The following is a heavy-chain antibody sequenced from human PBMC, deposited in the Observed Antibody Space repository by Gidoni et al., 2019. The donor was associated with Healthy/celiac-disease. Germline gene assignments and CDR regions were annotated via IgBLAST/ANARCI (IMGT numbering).Heavy chain of an antibody. J-gene: IGHJ6*02. Sequence: QVQLQQWGAGLLKPSQTLSLTCAVYAGSFRGYSLSWTCQPPGKGLEWVCEINHSRSTTYNPSLNSRVTISVDTSKNQFSLKLSAVTAAGTAVYYCARGGFRGIYYYVMDVWGQGTTVTVSS. CDR3: ARGGFRGIYYYVMDV. V-gene: IGHV4-34*01. CDR2: INHSRST. CDR1: AGSFRGYS. D-gene: IGHD3-10*01.